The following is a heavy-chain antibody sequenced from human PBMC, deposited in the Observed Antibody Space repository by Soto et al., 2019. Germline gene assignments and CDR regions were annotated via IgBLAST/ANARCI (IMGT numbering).Heavy chain of an antibody. V-gene: IGHV5-10-1*01. CDR1: GYSFTSYW. J-gene: IGHJ6*02. D-gene: IGHD6-13*01. CDR3: ARLSTAAAGTYYYGIDV. Sequence: GESLKISCKGSGYSFTSYWISWVRQMPGKGLEWMGRIDPSDSYTNYSPSFQGHVTISADKSISTAYLQWSSLKASDTAMYYCARLSTAAAGTYYYGIDVWGQGTTVTVSS. CDR2: IDPSDSYT.